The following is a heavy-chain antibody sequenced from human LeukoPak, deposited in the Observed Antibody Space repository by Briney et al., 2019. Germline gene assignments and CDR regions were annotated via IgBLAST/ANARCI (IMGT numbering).Heavy chain of an antibody. Sequence: GRSLRLSCAVSGLPFNTYGMHWVRQAPGKGLEWVAVIWYDGSKKYYADSVKGRFTVSRDNSKNILYLQMSSLSAEDTAVYYCATSSGGSDHDYFDYWGQGTLVTVSS. D-gene: IGHD1-26*01. V-gene: IGHV3-33*01. CDR1: GLPFNTYG. J-gene: IGHJ4*02. CDR3: ATSSGGSDHDYFDY. CDR2: IWYDGSKK.